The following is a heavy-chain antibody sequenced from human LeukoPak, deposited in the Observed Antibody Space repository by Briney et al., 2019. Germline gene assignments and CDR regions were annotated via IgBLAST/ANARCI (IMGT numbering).Heavy chain of an antibody. CDR1: GGSISSYY. CDR2: IYYSGST. V-gene: IGHV4-59*01. CDR3: ARSDYYDSSGYEYYYGMDV. J-gene: IGHJ6*02. Sequence: SETLSLTCTVSGGSISSYYWSWIRQPPGKGLEWIGYIYYSGSTNYNPSLKSRVTISVDTSKNQFSLKLSSVTAADTAVYYCARSDYYDSSGYEYYYGMDVWGQGTTVTVSS. D-gene: IGHD3-22*01.